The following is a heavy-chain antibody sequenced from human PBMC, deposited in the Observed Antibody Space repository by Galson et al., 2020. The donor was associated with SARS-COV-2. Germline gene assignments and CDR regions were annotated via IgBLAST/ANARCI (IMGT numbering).Heavy chain of an antibody. Sequence: GGSLRLSCAASGFTFSSYSMNWVRQAPGKGLEWVSYISSSSSTIYYADSVKGRFTISRDNAKNSLYLQMNSLRAEDTAVYYCVYSGGSCCYYWGQGTLVTVSS. V-gene: IGHV3-48*04. CDR2: ISSSSSTI. D-gene: IGHD2-15*01. CDR1: GFTFSSYS. CDR3: VYSGGSCCYY. J-gene: IGHJ4*02.